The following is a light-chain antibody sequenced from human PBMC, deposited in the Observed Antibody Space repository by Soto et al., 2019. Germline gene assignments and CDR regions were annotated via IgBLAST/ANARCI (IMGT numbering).Light chain of an antibody. Sequence: EIVLTQSPATLSFSPGEKDTISCRTCQSVSSYFAWYQQKPGRAPRLLIYDASNRATGIPARFIGSGSGTDFTLTISSLEPEDFAVYYCQQRSNWPITFGQGTRLEIK. CDR3: QQRSNWPIT. J-gene: IGKJ5*01. V-gene: IGKV3-11*01. CDR2: DAS. CDR1: QSVSSY.